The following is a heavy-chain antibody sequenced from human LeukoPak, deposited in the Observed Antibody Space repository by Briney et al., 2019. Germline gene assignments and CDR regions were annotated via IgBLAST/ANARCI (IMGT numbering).Heavy chain of an antibody. D-gene: IGHD3-10*01. CDR3: ARDGPRRSMVRGEAFDI. CDR1: GFTFSSYS. Sequence: NPGGSLRLSCAASGFTFSSYSMNWVRQAPGKGLEWVSSISSSSSYIYYADSVKGRFTISRDNAKNSLYLQMNSLRAEDTAVYYCARDGPRRSMVRGEAFDIWGQGTMVTVSS. J-gene: IGHJ3*02. CDR2: ISSSSSYI. V-gene: IGHV3-21*01.